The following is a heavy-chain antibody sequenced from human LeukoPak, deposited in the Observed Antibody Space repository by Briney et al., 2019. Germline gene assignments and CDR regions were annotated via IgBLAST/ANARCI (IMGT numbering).Heavy chain of an antibody. CDR3: ARDNWNSYYMDV. CDR1: GYSNSSGYY. D-gene: IGHD1-1*01. V-gene: IGHV4-38-2*02. J-gene: IGHJ6*03. Sequence: PSETLSLTCSVSGYSNSSGYYWGWIRQPPGKGLEWIGSMYHSGSAYYYPSLKSRITISIDTSKNQFSLKLSSVTAADTSVYYCARDNWNSYYMDVWGKGTTVTVSS. CDR2: MYHSGSA.